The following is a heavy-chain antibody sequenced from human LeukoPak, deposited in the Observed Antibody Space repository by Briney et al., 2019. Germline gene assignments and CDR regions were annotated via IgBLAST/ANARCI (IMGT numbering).Heavy chain of an antibody. CDR2: IYYSGST. CDR1: GGSISNSDYY. V-gene: IGHV4-61*05. J-gene: IGHJ4*02. D-gene: IGHD3-22*01. CDR3: ARLGGYYDPPGY. Sequence: SETLSLTCTVSGGSISNSDYYWSWIRQPPGKGLEWIGYIYYSGSTNYNPSLKSRVTISVDPPKKQFFLNLSSVTAADTAVYYCARLGGYYDPPGYWGQGTLVTVSS.